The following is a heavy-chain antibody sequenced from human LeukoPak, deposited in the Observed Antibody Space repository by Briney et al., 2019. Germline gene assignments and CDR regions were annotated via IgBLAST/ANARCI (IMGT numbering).Heavy chain of an antibody. Sequence: GESLKISGQGSGYRFTTDWIGWVRQMPGRGLEGMGRAYPGDSATRNRPSFQGQVTISADKSISTAYLQWSSLRAEDTAVYYCANTGQTWQLPYYFDYWGQGTLVTVSS. CDR3: ANTGQTWQLPYYFDY. J-gene: IGHJ4*02. CDR2: AYPGDSAT. D-gene: IGHD1-26*01. V-gene: IGHV5-51*01. CDR1: GYRFTTDW.